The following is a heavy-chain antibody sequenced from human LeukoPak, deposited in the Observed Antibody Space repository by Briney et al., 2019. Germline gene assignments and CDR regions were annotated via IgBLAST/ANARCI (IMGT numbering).Heavy chain of an antibody. V-gene: IGHV3-30*18. CDR3: AKVSADYYGMDV. D-gene: IGHD3-10*01. CDR1: GFTFSSYG. CDR2: ISYDGSNK. J-gene: IGHJ6*02. Sequence: LGGSLRLSCAASGFTFSSYGMHWVRQAPGKGLEWVAVISYDGSNKYYADSVKGRFTISRDNSKNTLYLQMNSLGAEDTAVYYCAKVSADYYGMDVWGQGTTVTVSS.